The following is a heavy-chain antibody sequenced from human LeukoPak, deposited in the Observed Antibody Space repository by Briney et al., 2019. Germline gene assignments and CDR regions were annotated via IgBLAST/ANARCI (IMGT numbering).Heavy chain of an antibody. CDR2: INPSGGST. CDR3: ARPDYDSSGYHSTDAFDI. V-gene: IGHV1-46*01. CDR1: GYTFTSYY. D-gene: IGHD3-22*01. J-gene: IGHJ3*02. Sequence: GASVTVSCKASGYTFTSYYMHWVRQAPGQGLEWMGIINPSGGSTSYAQTFQGRVTMTRDMSTSTVYMELSSLRSEDTAVYYCARPDYDSSGYHSTDAFDIWGQGTMVTVSS.